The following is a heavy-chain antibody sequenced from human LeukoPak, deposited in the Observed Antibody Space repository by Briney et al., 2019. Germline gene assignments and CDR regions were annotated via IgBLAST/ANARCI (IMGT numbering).Heavy chain of an antibody. CDR2: IIPIFGTA. CDR3: AMGTLGYCSGGSCYSIHDY. J-gene: IGHJ4*02. D-gene: IGHD2-15*01. CDR1: GGTFSSYA. Sequence: SVKVSCKASGGTFSSYAISWVRQAPGQGLEWMVGIIPIFGTANYAQKFQGRVTITTDESTSTAYMELSSLRSEDTAVYYCAMGTLGYCSGGSCYSIHDYWGQGTLVTVSS. V-gene: IGHV1-69*05.